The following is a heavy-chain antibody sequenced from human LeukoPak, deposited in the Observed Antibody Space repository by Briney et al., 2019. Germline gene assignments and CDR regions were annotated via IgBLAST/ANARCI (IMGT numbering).Heavy chain of an antibody. D-gene: IGHD5-18*01. J-gene: IGHJ5*02. Sequence: GGSLRLSCAASGFTFSDYYMSWIRQAPGKGLEWVSYISSSGSTIYYADSVKGRFTISRDNAKNSLYLQMNSLRAEDTALYHCARDRGGYSYGYNWFDPWGQGTLVTVSS. CDR3: ARDRGGYSYGYNWFDP. CDR2: ISSSGSTI. V-gene: IGHV3-11*01. CDR1: GFTFSDYY.